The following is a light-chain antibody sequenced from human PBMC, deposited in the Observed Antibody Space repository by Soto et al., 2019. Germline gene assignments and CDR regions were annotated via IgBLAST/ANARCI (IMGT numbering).Light chain of an antibody. CDR1: KSISSY. Sequence: DIQMTQSPSSLSASVGDRVTITCRASKSISSYLNWYQQKPGKAPKLLIYAASSLQRGVPSRFSGSGSGTDFTLTISSLQPEDFATYYCQQSYSTPLMYTFGQGTKLEIK. CDR3: QQSYSTPLMYT. J-gene: IGKJ2*01. CDR2: AAS. V-gene: IGKV1-39*01.